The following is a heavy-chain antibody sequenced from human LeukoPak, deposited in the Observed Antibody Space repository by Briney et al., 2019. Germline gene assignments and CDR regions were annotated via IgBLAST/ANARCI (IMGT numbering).Heavy chain of an antibody. J-gene: IGHJ6*02. CDR1: GGSLSSHY. V-gene: IGHV4-59*11. Sequence: SETLSLTCSVSGGSLSSHYWSWVRQPPGKRLEWIGYIYYSGSTNYNTSLKGRASISLDRSKNQVSLRLSSVTAADTAVYYCAREAVMDVWGQGTTVTVSS. D-gene: IGHD6-19*01. CDR3: AREAVMDV. CDR2: IYYSGST.